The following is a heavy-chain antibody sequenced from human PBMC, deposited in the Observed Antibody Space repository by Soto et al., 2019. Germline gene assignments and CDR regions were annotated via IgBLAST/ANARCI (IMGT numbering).Heavy chain of an antibody. V-gene: IGHV5-51*01. Sequence: PGCSMEISCTVSGYSFTSYGIGWVRQMPMKGLEWMGIIYPGDSDTRYSPSFQGQVTISADKSISTAYLQWSSLKASDTAIYYCARQRNYDILTGDPDYWGQGTLVTVS. CDR3: ARQRNYDILTGDPDY. J-gene: IGHJ4*02. CDR2: IYPGDSDT. CDR1: GYSFTSYG. D-gene: IGHD3-9*01.